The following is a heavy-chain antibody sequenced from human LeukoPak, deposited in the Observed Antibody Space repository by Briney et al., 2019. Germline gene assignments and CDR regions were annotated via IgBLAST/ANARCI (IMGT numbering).Heavy chain of an antibody. V-gene: IGHV3-21*01. Sequence: GGSLRLSCAASGITFNSYTMNWVRQAPGKGLEWVSSITSRSSSIYYAGSVKGRFTISRDNAKNSLFLQMNSLRAEDTAVYFCARGPSGGNAFDYWGQGTLVTVSS. D-gene: IGHD4-23*01. CDR2: ITSRSSSI. CDR3: ARGPSGGNAFDY. J-gene: IGHJ4*02. CDR1: GITFNSYT.